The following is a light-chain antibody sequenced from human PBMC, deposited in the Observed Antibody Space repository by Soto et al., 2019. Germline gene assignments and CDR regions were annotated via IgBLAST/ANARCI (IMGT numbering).Light chain of an antibody. Sequence: DIQMTQSPSSLSASVGDRVTITCQASQDISNYLNWYQQKPGKAPKLLIYDASNLKTGVQSRFSGSGSGKDFTFTISSLQPEDIATYYCQQYDYLPITFGQGTRLEIK. V-gene: IGKV1-33*01. CDR3: QQYDYLPIT. J-gene: IGKJ5*01. CDR1: QDISNY. CDR2: DAS.